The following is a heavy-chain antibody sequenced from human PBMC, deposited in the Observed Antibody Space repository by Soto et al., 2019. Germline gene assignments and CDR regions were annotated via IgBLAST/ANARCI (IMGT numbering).Heavy chain of an antibody. CDR3: ARLKKGDNCYFDL. CDR2: IFYSGTT. CDR1: GGSISSNTYY. D-gene: IGHD2-21*02. V-gene: IGHV4-39*01. Sequence: QLQLQESGPGLVKPSETLSLTCTVSGGSISSNTYYWASIRQSPGKGLEWIGTIFYSGTTYYNPSLKRRLTISVDTSKNQFSLKVTSVTAADTAIYYCARLKKGDNCYFDLWGRGTLVTVSS. J-gene: IGHJ2*01.